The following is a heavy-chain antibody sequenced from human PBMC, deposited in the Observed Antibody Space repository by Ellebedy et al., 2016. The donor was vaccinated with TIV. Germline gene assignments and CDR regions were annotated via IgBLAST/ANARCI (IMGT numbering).Heavy chain of an antibody. Sequence: SETLSLTCAISGDSVSIKSGGWNWIRQSPSRGLEWLGRTYYRSTWNTDYAISVNSRITITADTSKNHISLQLNSVTPEDTAMYYCAGRGTAGTGFTYWGQGTLVTVSS. CDR1: GDSVSIKSGG. D-gene: IGHD3/OR15-3a*01. J-gene: IGHJ4*02. CDR2: TYYRSTWNT. CDR3: AGRGTAGTGFTY. V-gene: IGHV6-1*01.